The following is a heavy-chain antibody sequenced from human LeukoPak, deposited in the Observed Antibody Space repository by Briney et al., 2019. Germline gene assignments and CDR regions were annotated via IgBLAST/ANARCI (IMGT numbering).Heavy chain of an antibody. CDR1: GFTFSNYG. CDR2: ISYDGSNK. V-gene: IGHV3-30*19. D-gene: IGHD5-12*01. CDR3: ARAAEDGYDSQFDY. J-gene: IGHJ4*02. Sequence: GGSLRLSCAASGFTFSNYGMHWVRQAPGKGLEWVAVISYDGSNKYYADSVKGRFTISRDNSKNTLYLQMNSLRAEDTAVYYCARAAEDGYDSQFDYWGQGTLVTVSS.